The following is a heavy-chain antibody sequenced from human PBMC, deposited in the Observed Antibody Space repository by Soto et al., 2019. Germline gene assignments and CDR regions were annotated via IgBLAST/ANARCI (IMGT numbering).Heavy chain of an antibody. CDR2: IYYSGST. D-gene: IGHD3-22*01. CDR3: ARLWGYSNDY. J-gene: IGHJ4*02. CDR1: GGSISSYY. Sequence: QVQLQESGPGLVKPSETLSLTCTVSGGSISSYYWSWIRQPPGKGLEWIGYIYYSGSTNYNPSLNTRVTIPVDTSKNQFSLKLSSVTAADTAVYYCARLWGYSNDYWGPGTLVTVSS. V-gene: IGHV4-59*08.